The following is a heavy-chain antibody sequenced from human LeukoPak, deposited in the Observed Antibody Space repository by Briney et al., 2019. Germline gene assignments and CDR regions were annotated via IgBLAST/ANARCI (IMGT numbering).Heavy chain of an antibody. V-gene: IGHV4-61*01. D-gene: IGHD6-19*01. Sequence: SETLSLTCTVSGGSVSGVSYYWSWIRQPPGEGLEWIGYIYYSGTTKYNPSLKSRVTISIDTSNNQFSLKLSSVTAADTAVYYCARGTPLYSSDWYVNWFDPWGQGTLVTVSS. CDR3: ARGTPLYSSDWYVNWFDP. CDR2: IYYSGTT. J-gene: IGHJ5*02. CDR1: GGSVSGVSYY.